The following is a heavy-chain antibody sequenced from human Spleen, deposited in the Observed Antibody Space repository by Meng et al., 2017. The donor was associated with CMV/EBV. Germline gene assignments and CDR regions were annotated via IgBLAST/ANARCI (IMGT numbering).Heavy chain of an antibody. Sequence: SETLSLTCAVYGGSFSGYYWSWIRQPPGKGLEWIGEINHSGSTYYNPSLKSRVTISVDTSKNQFSLKLSSVTAADTAVYYCVQGQTDAFDIWGQGTMVTRLL. D-gene: IGHD1-1*01. CDR2: INHSGST. CDR1: GGSFSGYY. CDR3: VQGQTDAFDI. V-gene: IGHV4-34*01. J-gene: IGHJ3*02.